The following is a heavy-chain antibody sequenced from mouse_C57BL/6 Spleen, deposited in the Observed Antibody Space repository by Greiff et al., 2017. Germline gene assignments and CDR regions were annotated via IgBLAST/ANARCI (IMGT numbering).Heavy chain of an antibody. Sequence: QVQLQQSGAELVKPGASVKISCKASGYAFSSYWLNWVKQRPGKGLEWIGQIYPGDGDTNYNGKFKGKATLAADKSSSTAYMQLSSLTSEDSAVYFSVLLRGSSNIDYWGQGTTLTVSS. D-gene: IGHD1-1*01. V-gene: IGHV1-80*01. CDR1: GYAFSSYW. CDR2: IYPGDGDT. CDR3: VLLRGSSNIDY. J-gene: IGHJ2*01.